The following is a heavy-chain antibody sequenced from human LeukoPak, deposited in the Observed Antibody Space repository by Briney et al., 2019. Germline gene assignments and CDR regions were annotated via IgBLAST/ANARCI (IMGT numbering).Heavy chain of an antibody. J-gene: IGHJ4*02. Sequence: SETLSLTCTVSGGSISSYYWSWIRQPPGKGLEWIGYIYSRGSTNYNPSLRSRVTISVDTSKNQFSLRLSSVTAADTAVYYCARLYYSSGWYRYFDYWGQGTLVTVSS. CDR1: GGSISSYY. CDR2: IYSRGST. CDR3: ARLYYSSGWYRYFDY. V-gene: IGHV4-59*01. D-gene: IGHD6-19*01.